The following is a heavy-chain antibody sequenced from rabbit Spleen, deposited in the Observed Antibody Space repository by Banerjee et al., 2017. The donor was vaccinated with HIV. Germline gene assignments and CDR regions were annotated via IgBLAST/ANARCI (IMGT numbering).Heavy chain of an antibody. J-gene: IGHJ2*01. D-gene: IGHD1-1*01. CDR1: GFSFNFYW. CDR2: IDTNNGDT. Sequence: EQLEESGGGLVKPGGTLTLTCTVSGFSFNFYWICWVRQAPGKGLEWIACIDTNNGDTDYANWPKGRFTISKTSSTTVTLKMTSLTAADTATYFCARNYVNTFDPWGPGTLVTVS. CDR3: ARNYVNTFDP. V-gene: IGHV1S45*01.